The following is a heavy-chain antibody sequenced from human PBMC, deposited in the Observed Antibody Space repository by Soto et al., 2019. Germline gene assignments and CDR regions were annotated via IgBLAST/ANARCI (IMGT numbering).Heavy chain of an antibody. CDR1: GFAFSSYW. V-gene: IGHV3-74*01. D-gene: IGHD2-2*01. J-gene: IGHJ1*01. Sequence: EVQLVESGGGLVQPGGSLRLSCAASGFAFSSYWMHWVRQAPGKGLVWVSRIKTDGSSTSYADSVKGRFNISRDNAKNTLYLQMTSLRVEDTAVYYCSTLVVPGVPLSYWGQGNLVTVSS. CDR2: IKTDGSST. CDR3: STLVVPGVPLSY.